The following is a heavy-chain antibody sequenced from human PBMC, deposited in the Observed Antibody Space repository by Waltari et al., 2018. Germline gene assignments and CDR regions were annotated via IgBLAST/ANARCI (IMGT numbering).Heavy chain of an antibody. CDR2: INPQ. V-gene: IGHV1-2*02. CDR1: GYTFIGYS. Sequence: VQDGTEVKRSGAAVKIACRPSGYTFIGYSIHWVRQAPGQRFEWIGKINPQKSAQKFQGRVTLTAHTPTTTVFLELSGLRSDDTAMYYCARDLGPYRLCSSWAFDLWGQGTMVTVSS. D-gene: IGHD2-21*01. CDR3: ARDLGPYRLCSSWAFDL. J-gene: IGHJ3*01.